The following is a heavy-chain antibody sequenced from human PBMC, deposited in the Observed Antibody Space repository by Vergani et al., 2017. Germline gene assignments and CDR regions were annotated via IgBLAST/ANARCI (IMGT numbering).Heavy chain of an antibody. CDR2: IWFDGSNK. D-gene: IGHD2-2*01. V-gene: IGHV3-33*01. CDR1: GFTFSSSG. Sequence: QVQLVESGGGVVQPGRSLRLSCAASGFTFSSSGMHWVRRAPGKGLEWVAVIWFDGSNKYYADSVKGRFTISRDNSENTLSLQMNSLRGEDTAVYYCARDPVVPAAMYFDYWGQGTLVTVSS. J-gene: IGHJ4*02. CDR3: ARDPVVPAAMYFDY.